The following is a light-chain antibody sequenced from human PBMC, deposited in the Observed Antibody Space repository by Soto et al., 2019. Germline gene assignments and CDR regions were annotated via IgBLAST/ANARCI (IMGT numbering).Light chain of an antibody. CDR3: LLSYSGARPVV. Sequence: QAVVTQEPSLTVSPGGTVTLTCGSSTGAVTSGHYPYWFQQKPGQAPRTLIYDTSNKHSWTPARFSGSLLGGKAALTLSGAQPEEEAEYYCLLSYSGARPVVFGGWTKLTVL. V-gene: IGLV7-46*01. CDR2: DTS. CDR1: TGAVTSGHY. J-gene: IGLJ2*01.